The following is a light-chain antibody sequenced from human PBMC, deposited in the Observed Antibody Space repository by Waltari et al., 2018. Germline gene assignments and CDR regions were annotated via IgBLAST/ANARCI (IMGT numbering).Light chain of an antibody. CDR3: CSYTGSYTLA. CDR1: SSDIGSYSL. V-gene: IGLV2-23*02. Sequence: QSALTQPASVSGSPGQSITISCTGTSSDIGSYSLVSWYQQHPGKAPKPIIYDVSERPSGISNRFSGAKSGNTASLAISGRQAEDEADYYCCSYTGSYTLAFGGGTNLIVL. CDR2: DVS. J-gene: IGLJ3*02.